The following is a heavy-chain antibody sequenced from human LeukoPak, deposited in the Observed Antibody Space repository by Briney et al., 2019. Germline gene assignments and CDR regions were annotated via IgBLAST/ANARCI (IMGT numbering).Heavy chain of an antibody. Sequence: GGSLRLSCAASGFTFNSYSMNWVRQAPGRGLEWVSSISSSSSSIYYADSVKGRFTISRDNAKNSLYLQMNSLRAEDTAVYYCARASGDIVETATMGSYWGQGTLVTVSS. D-gene: IGHD5-18*01. V-gene: IGHV3-21*01. CDR2: ISSSSSSI. CDR1: GFTFNSYS. J-gene: IGHJ4*02. CDR3: ARASGDIVETATMGSY.